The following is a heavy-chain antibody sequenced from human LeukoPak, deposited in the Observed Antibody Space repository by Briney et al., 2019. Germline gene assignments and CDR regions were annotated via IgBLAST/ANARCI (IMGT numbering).Heavy chain of an antibody. CDR1: GGSFSGYY. CDR2: INHSGST. Sequence: SETLSLTCAVYGGSFSGYYWSWIRQPPGKGLEWIGEINHSGSTNYDPSLKSRVTISVDTSKNQFSLKLSSVTAADTAVYYCASYSSGWSEDYWGQGTLVTVSS. V-gene: IGHV4-34*01. J-gene: IGHJ4*02. D-gene: IGHD6-19*01. CDR3: ASYSSGWSEDY.